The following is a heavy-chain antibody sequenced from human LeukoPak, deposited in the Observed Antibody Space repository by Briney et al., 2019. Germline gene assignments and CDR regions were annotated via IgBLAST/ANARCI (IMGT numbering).Heavy chain of an antibody. CDR2: INHSGST. CDR1: GGSFSGYY. Sequence: SETLSLTCAVYGGSFSGYYWSWIRQPPGKGLEWIGEINHSGSTNYNPSLKSRVTISVNTSKNQFSLKLSSVTAADTAVYYCARQGSRWSRFGYFDYWGQGTLVTVSS. CDR3: ARQGSRWSRFGYFDY. D-gene: IGHD2-8*01. V-gene: IGHV4-34*01. J-gene: IGHJ4*02.